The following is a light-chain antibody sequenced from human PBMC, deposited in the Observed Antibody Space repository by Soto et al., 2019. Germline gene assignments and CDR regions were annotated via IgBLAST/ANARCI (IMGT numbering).Light chain of an antibody. V-gene: IGKV3-20*01. CDR2: GAS. J-gene: IGKJ1*01. Sequence: DIVLTQSPATLSLSPGERATLSCRASQSVSSYLAWYQQKPGQAPRLLIYGASSRATGIPDRFSGSGSGTDFTLTISRREPEDFAVYYCQQYGSSVWTFGQGTKV. CDR3: QQYGSSVWT. CDR1: QSVSSY.